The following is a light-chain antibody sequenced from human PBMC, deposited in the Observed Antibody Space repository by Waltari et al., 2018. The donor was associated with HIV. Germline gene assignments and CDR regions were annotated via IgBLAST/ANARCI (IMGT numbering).Light chain of an antibody. V-gene: IGLV2-23*01. J-gene: IGLJ3*02. Sequence: QSVLTQPASVSGSPGQSITISCTGTSSDVGSYNLVSWYQQHPGKAPKLMIYEGSKRPSGVSKRFSGSKSGNTASLTISGLQAEDEADYYCCSYAGSSTFPWVFGGGTKLTVL. CDR1: SSDVGSYNL. CDR2: EGS. CDR3: CSYAGSSTFPWV.